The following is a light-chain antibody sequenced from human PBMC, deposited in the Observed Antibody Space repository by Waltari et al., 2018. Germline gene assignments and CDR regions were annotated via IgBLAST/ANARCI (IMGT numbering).Light chain of an antibody. V-gene: IGKV3-20*01. CDR2: GAS. CDR1: QSVGRT. J-gene: IGKJ1*01. Sequence: EIVLTQSPASLSLSPGDRATLSWRASQSVGRTLAWYQQRPGQAPRLLIYGASSRATGIPDRFSGSGSGTDFSLTISRLEPEDFAVYYCQKYGTRPATFGQGTKVEVK. CDR3: QKYGTRPAT.